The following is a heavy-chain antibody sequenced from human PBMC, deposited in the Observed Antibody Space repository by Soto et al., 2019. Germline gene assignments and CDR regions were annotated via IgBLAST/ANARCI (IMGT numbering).Heavy chain of an antibody. CDR3: ARSSTSPHWFDP. D-gene: IGHD2-2*01. Sequence: ASVKVSCKASGYTFTSYAMHWVRQAPGQRLEWMGWINAGNGNTKYSQKFQGRVTITRDTSASTAYMELSSLGSEDTAVYYCARSSTSPHWFDPWGQGTLVTVSS. CDR1: GYTFTSYA. V-gene: IGHV1-3*01. CDR2: INAGNGNT. J-gene: IGHJ5*02.